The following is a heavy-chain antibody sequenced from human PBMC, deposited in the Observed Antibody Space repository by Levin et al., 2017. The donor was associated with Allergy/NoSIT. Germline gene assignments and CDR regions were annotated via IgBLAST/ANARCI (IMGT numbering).Heavy chain of an antibody. CDR2: ISGSGGST. CDR3: AKDRYSSGWTLRFFDY. D-gene: IGHD6-19*01. V-gene: IGHV3-23*01. CDR1: GFTFSSYA. Sequence: GESLKISCAASGFTFSSYAMSWVRQAPGKGLEWVSAISGSGGSTYYADSVKGRFTISRDNSKNTLYLQMNSLRAEDTAVYYCAKDRYSSGWTLRFFDYWGQGTLVTVSS. J-gene: IGHJ4*02.